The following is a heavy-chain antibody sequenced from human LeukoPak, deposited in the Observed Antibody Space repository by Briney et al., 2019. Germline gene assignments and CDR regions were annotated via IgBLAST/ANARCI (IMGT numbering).Heavy chain of an antibody. V-gene: IGHV1-18*01. CDR2: ISAYNVNT. J-gene: IGHJ4*02. D-gene: IGHD4-11*01. CDR1: GYTFTSYG. CDR3: ARVPVSGPGARFDY. Sequence: ASVTVSCKASGYTFTSYGISWVRQAPGQGLEWTGWISAYNVNTNDAQKLQGRVTMSTDTSTITAYMELRSLRSDDTAVYYCARVPVSGPGARFDYWGQGTLVTVSS.